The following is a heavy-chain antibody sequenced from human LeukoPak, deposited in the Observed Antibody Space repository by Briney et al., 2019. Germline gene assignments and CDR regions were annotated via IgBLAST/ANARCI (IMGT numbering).Heavy chain of an antibody. CDR1: GYTFTSYG. CDR3: ARLVEQWLPRMGYYYYGMDV. Sequence: ASVKVSCKASGYTFTSYGISWVRQAPGQGLEWMGWISAYNGNTNYAQKLQGRVTMTTDTSTSTAYMELRSLRSDDTAVYYCARLVEQWLPRMGYYYYGMDVWGQGTTVTVSS. CDR2: ISAYNGNT. J-gene: IGHJ6*02. D-gene: IGHD6-19*01. V-gene: IGHV1-18*01.